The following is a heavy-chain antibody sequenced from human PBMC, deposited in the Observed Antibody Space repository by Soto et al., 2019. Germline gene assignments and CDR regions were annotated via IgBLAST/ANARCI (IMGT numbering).Heavy chain of an antibody. Sequence: PGGSLRLSCAASGFTISSYSMNWVRQAPGKGLEWVSSISSSSSYIYYADSVKGRFTISRDNAKNSLYLQMNSLRAEDTAVYYCARVLRYCSGGSCYFGALDIWGQGTMVTVSS. CDR1: GFTISSYS. D-gene: IGHD2-15*01. V-gene: IGHV3-21*01. CDR3: ARVLRYCSGGSCYFGALDI. CDR2: ISSSSSYI. J-gene: IGHJ3*02.